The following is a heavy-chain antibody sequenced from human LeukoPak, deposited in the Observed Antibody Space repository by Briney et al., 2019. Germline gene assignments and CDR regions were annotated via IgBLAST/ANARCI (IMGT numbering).Heavy chain of an antibody. CDR1: GFTFSSYG. Sequence: PGGSLRLSCAASGFTFSSYGMHWVRQAPGKGLEWVAYIQYDGGNQQYADSVKGRFSISRDNSKNILYLQMNSLRAEDTAVYYCAKDRCSNGIGCYYYYMDVWGKGTTVTVSS. J-gene: IGHJ6*03. CDR3: AKDRCSNGIGCYYYYMDV. D-gene: IGHD2-8*01. CDR2: IQYDGGNQ. V-gene: IGHV3-30*02.